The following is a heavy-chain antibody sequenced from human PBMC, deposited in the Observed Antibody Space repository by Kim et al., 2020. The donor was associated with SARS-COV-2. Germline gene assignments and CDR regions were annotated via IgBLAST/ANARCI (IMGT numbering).Heavy chain of an antibody. CDR3: ARDRMVRGVVPMLHDY. J-gene: IGHJ4*02. CDR2: ISYDGSNK. CDR1: GFTFSSYS. Sequence: GGSLRLSCAASGFTFSSYSMHWVRQAPGKGLEWVAVISYDGSNKYYADSVKGRFTISRDNSKNTLYLQMNSLRAEDTAVYYCARDRMVRGVVPMLHDYWGQGTLVTVSS. V-gene: IGHV3-30*04. D-gene: IGHD3-10*01.